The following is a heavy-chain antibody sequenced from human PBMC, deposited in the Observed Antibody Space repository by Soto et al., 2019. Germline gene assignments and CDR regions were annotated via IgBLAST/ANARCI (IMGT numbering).Heavy chain of an antibody. D-gene: IGHD3-3*01. V-gene: IGHV1-69*13. Sequence: SVKVSCKASGGTFSSYAISWVRQAPGQGLEWMGGIIPIFGTANYAQKFQGRVTITADESTSTAYMELSSLRSEDTAVYYCARDVRLRFLEWSRGNWFDPWGQGTLVTVSS. CDR2: IIPIFGTA. CDR3: ARDVRLRFLEWSRGNWFDP. J-gene: IGHJ5*02. CDR1: GGTFSSYA.